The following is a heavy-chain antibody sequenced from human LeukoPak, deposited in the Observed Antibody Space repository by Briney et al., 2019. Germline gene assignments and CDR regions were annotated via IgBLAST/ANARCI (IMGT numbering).Heavy chain of an antibody. J-gene: IGHJ4*02. CDR1: GFTFSSYS. CDR2: ISSSSSYI. CDR3: ASSPDYFGY. D-gene: IGHD1-14*01. Sequence: GGSLRLSCVASGFTFSSYSMNWVRQAPGKGLEWVSSISSSSSYIYYADSVKCRFTISRDNAKNSLYLQMNSLRAEDTAVYYCASSPDYFGYWGQGTLVTVSS. V-gene: IGHV3-21*01.